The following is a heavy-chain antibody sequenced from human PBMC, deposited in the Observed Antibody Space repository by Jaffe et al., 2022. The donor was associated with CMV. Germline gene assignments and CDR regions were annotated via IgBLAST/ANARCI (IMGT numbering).Heavy chain of an antibody. Sequence: QLQLQESGPGLVKPSETLSLTCTVSGGSISSSSYYWGWIRQPPGKGLEWIGSIYYSGSTYYNPSLKSRVTISVDTSKNQFSLKLSSVTAADTAVYYCARQGSSGGEGSYYFDYWGQGTLVTVSS. CDR2: IYYSGST. CDR3: ARQGSSGGEGSYYFDY. V-gene: IGHV4-39*01. CDR1: GGSISSSSYY. J-gene: IGHJ4*02. D-gene: IGHD6-19*01.